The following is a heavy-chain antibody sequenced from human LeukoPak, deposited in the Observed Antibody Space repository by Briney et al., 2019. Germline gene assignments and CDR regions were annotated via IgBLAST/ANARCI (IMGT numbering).Heavy chain of an antibody. CDR2: ISYDGSNK. J-gene: IGHJ5*02. Sequence: GRSLRLSCAASGFTFSSYGMHWVRQAPGKGLEWVAVISYDGSNKYYADSVKGRFTISRDNSKNTLYLQMNSLRAEDTAVYYCARGTCSGGSCYNQRYNWFDPWGQGTLVTVSS. CDR3: ARGTCSGGSCYNQRYNWFDP. D-gene: IGHD2-15*01. V-gene: IGHV3-30*03. CDR1: GFTFSSYG.